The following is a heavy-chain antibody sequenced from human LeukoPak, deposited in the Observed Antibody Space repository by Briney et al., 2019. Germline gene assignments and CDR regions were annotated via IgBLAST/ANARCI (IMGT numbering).Heavy chain of an antibody. CDR2: MNPNSGNT. CDR3: ARVLAVTQGDY. CDR1: GYTFTSYD. Sequence: GASVKVSCKASGYTFTSYDIDWVRQATGQGLEWMGWMNPNSGNTGYAQKFQGRVTMTRNTSISTAYMELGSLRSEDTAVYYCARVLAVTQGDYWGQGTLVTVSS. J-gene: IGHJ4*02. D-gene: IGHD4-17*01. V-gene: IGHV1-8*01.